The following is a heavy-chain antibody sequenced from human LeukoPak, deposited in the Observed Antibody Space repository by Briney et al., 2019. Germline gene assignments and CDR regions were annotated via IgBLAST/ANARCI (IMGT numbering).Heavy chain of an antibody. CDR2: INAGNGNT. V-gene: IGHV1-3*01. CDR3: ARPYGSGSYYNPFDY. J-gene: IGHJ4*02. Sequence: ASVKVSCKASGCTFTSYAMHWVRQAPGQRLEWMGWINAGNGNTKYSQKFQGRVTITRDTSASTAYMELSSLRSEDTAVYYCARPYGSGSYYNPFDYWGQGTLVTVSS. CDR1: GCTFTSYA. D-gene: IGHD3-10*01.